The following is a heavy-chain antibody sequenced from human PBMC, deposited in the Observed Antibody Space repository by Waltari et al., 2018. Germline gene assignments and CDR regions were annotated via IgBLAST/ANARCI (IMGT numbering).Heavy chain of an antibody. Sequence: QEQLQESGPGLVKPSETLSLTCTVSGGSISSYYWSWIRQPAGKGLEWIGRIYTSGSTNYNPSLKSRVTMSVDTSKNQFSLKLSSVTAADTAVYYCARDGPAARPRYYYYYYMDVWGKWTTVTISS. J-gene: IGHJ6*03. CDR1: GGSISSYY. CDR2: IYTSGST. D-gene: IGHD6-6*01. CDR3: ARDGPAARPRYYYYYYMDV. V-gene: IGHV4-4*07.